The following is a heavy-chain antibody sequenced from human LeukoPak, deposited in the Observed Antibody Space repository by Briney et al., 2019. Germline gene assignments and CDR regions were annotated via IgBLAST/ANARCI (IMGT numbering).Heavy chain of an antibody. V-gene: IGHV3-7*05. CDR3: ARGQYCTNGVCTDYWYFDL. CDR1: GFTFSSYW. Sequence: GGSLRLSCAASGFTFSSYWMSWVRQAPGKGLEWVANINEDGSEKYYVDSVKGRFSISRDNAKKSVSLQMFSPRAEDTAVYYCARGQYCTNGVCTDYWYFDLWGRGTLVTVSS. D-gene: IGHD2-8*01. CDR2: INEDGSEK. J-gene: IGHJ2*01.